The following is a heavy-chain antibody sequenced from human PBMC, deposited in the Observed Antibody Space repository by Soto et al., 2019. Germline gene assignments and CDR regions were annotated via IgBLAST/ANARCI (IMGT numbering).Heavy chain of an antibody. V-gene: IGHV3-15*01. CDR2: IKSKTDGGTT. D-gene: IGHD1-20*01. CDR3: TTDEYNTYYYGMDV. CDR1: VFTFSNAW. Sequence: WSLRLSCSASVFTFSNAWMSWFRQAPGKGLEWVGRIKSKTDGGTTDYAAPVKGRFTISGDDSKNTLYLQMNSLKTEDTAVYYCTTDEYNTYYYGMDVWGQGTTVTVSS. J-gene: IGHJ6*02.